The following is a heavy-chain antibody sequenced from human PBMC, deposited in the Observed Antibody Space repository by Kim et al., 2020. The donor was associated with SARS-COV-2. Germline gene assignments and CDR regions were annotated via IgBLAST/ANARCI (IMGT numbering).Heavy chain of an antibody. V-gene: IGHV4-61*01. CDR3: ARVTNWFDP. CDR1: GGSVNRASYY. CDR2: ILYTGST. Sequence: SETLSLTCTVSGGSVNRASYYWSWIRQPPGKGLEWIGYILYTGSTNYNPSLKSRVTISVDTSKNQFSLRLSSVTAADTAVYYCARVTNWFDPWGQGALVTVSS. J-gene: IGHJ5*02.